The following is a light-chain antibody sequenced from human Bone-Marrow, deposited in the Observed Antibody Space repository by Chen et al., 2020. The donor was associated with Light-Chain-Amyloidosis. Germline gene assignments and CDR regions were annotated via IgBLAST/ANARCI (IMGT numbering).Light chain of an antibody. Sequence: SYVLTQPSSVSVAPGQTATIACGGNNIGSTSVHWYQQTPGQAPLLVVYDDSDRPSGIPERLSGSNSGNTATRTISRVEAGDEADYYCQVWERGSDRPVFGGGTKLTVL. CDR3: QVWERGSDRPV. V-gene: IGLV3-21*02. J-gene: IGLJ3*02. CDR1: NIGSTS. CDR2: DDS.